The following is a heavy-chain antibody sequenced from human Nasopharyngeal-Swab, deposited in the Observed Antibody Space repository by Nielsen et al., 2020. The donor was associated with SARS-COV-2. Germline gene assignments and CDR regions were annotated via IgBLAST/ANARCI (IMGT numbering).Heavy chain of an antibody. CDR1: GGTFSSYA. Sequence: SVKVSCKASGGTFSSYAISWVRQAPGQGLEWMGGIIPILGIANYAQKFQGRVTITADKSTSTAYMELSSLRSEDTAVYYCARLGASSRMGTMIVVALYYFDYWGQGTLVTVSS. V-gene: IGHV1-69*10. CDR2: IIPILGIA. J-gene: IGHJ4*02. D-gene: IGHD3-22*01. CDR3: ARLGASSRMGTMIVVALYYFDY.